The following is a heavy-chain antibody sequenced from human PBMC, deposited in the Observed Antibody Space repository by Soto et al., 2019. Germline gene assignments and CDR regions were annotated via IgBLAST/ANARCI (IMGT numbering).Heavy chain of an antibody. CDR3: ASHYDMWSGYLSPVDY. V-gene: IGHV3-11*01. CDR2: IDTSSTKI. J-gene: IGHJ4*02. CDR1: GYTFSDYY. Sequence: QVQLVESGGDLVKRGGSLRLSCAASGYTFSDYYMSWIRQAPGKGLEWISYIDTSSTKIYYADSVKGRFTISRDNAKNSLYLEMNSLRDEDTVVYYCASHYDMWSGYLSPVDYWGQGTLVTVSS. D-gene: IGHD3-3*01.